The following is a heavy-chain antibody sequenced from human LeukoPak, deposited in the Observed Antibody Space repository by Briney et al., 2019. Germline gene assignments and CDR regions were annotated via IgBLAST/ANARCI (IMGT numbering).Heavy chain of an antibody. CDR2: ISNRGST. CDR1: GASVRIHF. J-gene: IGHJ3*01. Sequence: PTETLSLTCGISGASVRIHFWSWIRQTPGMGLEWIGYISNRGSTAYNPSLRSRVTISVDAPKNEVSLNVRSVSPADTAVYYCAKDVSGTYYAFDVWGQGRTV. CDR3: AKDVSGTYYAFDV. D-gene: IGHD3-22*01. V-gene: IGHV4-59*02.